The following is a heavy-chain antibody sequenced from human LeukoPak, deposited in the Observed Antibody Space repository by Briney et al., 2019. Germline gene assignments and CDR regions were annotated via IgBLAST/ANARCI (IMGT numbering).Heavy chain of an antibody. Sequence: GGSLRLSCAASGFTFSSYDMHWVRQATGKGLEWFSAIGTAGDTYYPGSVKGRFTISRENAKNSLYLQMNSLRAGDTAVYYCARGITMVRDPSAFDPWGQGTLVTVSS. J-gene: IGHJ5*02. D-gene: IGHD3-10*01. CDR1: GFTFSSYD. V-gene: IGHV3-13*01. CDR2: IGTAGDT. CDR3: ARGITMVRDPSAFDP.